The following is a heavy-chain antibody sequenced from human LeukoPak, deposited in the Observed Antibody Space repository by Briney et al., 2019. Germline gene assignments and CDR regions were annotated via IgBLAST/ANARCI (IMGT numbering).Heavy chain of an antibody. J-gene: IGHJ1*01. CDR2: INPNSGGT. Sequence: ASVKVSCKASGYTFTGYYMHWVRQAPGQGLEWMGWINPNSGGTNYAQKFQGRVTITADKSTSTAYMELSSLRSEDTAVYYCARDSSTAEYFQHWGQGTLVTVSS. D-gene: IGHD6-13*01. CDR3: ARDSSTAEYFQH. CDR1: GYTFTGYY. V-gene: IGHV1-2*02.